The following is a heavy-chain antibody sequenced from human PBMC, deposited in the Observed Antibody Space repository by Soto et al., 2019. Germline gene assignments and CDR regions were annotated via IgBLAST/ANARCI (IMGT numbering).Heavy chain of an antibody. CDR3: AAFVVVPAAPGRDY. CDR2: ISSSSSYT. V-gene: IGHV3-11*05. CDR1: GFTFSDYY. J-gene: IGHJ4*02. D-gene: IGHD2-2*01. Sequence: QVQLVESGGGLVKPGGSLRLSCAASGFTFSDYYMSWIRQAPGKGLEWVSYISSSSSYTNYADSVKGRFTISRDNAKNSLYLQMNSLRAEDTAVYYCAAFVVVPAAPGRDYWGQGTLFTVSS.